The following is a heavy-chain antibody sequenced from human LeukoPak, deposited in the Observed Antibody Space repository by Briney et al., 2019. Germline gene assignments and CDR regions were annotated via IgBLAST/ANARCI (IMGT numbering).Heavy chain of an antibody. D-gene: IGHD5-12*01. CDR1: GGSISDYY. J-gene: IGHJ5*02. Sequence: SETLSLTCTVSGGSISDYYWSWIRQPAGKGLGWIGHIYTSGSTNYNPSLKSRVTMSINTSNNQFSLKLSSVTAADTAVYYCARSGGYEGFDPWGQGTLVTVSS. V-gene: IGHV4-4*07. CDR2: IYTSGST. CDR3: ARSGGYEGFDP.